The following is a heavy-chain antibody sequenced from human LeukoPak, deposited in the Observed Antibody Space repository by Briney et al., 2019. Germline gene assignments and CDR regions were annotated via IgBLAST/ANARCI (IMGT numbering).Heavy chain of an antibody. J-gene: IGHJ6*03. CDR1: GYTFTSYY. CDR3: ARDVFCSSTSCSARGNYYYYYMDV. Sequence: ASVKVSCKASGYTFTSYYMHWVRQAPGQGLEWMGIINPSGGSTSYAQKFQGRVTMTRDMSTSTVYMELSSLRSEDTAVYYCARDVFCSSTSCSARGNYYYYYMDVWGKGTTVTVSS. CDR2: INPSGGST. D-gene: IGHD2-2*01. V-gene: IGHV1-46*01.